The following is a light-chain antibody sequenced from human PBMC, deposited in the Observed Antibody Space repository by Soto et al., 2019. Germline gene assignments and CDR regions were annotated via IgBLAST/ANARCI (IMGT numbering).Light chain of an antibody. CDR3: QQNSTAPFT. Sequence: DLQMTQSPSSLSASVGDRVTITCRASQNINTYLNWYQQKPGKAPKLLIFAASSLQSGVPSRFSGSGSRTDFTLTISSLQPEDFATYYCQQNSTAPFTFGPGTKVDIK. CDR2: AAS. CDR1: QNINTY. V-gene: IGKV1-39*01. J-gene: IGKJ3*01.